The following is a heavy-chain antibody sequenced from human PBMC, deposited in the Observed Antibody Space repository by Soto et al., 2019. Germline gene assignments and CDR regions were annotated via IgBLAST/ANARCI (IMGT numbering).Heavy chain of an antibody. CDR2: ISSSSSYT. CDR3: AAESYYESNGTKGRID. J-gene: IGHJ4*02. Sequence: PGGSLRLSCAASGSTFSDYYMSWIRQAPGKGLEWVSYISSSSSYTNYADSVKFQERVTISWDMSTNTAYMELSSLRSEDTAVYYCAAESYYESNGTKGRIDWGQGTLVTVSS. V-gene: IGHV3-11*05. D-gene: IGHD3-22*01. CDR1: GSTFSDYY.